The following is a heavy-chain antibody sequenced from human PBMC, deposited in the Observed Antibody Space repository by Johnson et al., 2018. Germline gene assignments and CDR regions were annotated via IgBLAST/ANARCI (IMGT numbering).Heavy chain of an antibody. CDR1: GFTFSSYG. Sequence: QVQLLESGGGVVQHRRSLRLSCAASGFTFSSYGMHWVRQAPGKGLAWVAVIWYDGSNKYFADSVKGRFTISRDNSKNTLYLKMKSLRAEDTAVYYCASGDYGSGSYNYYYYMDVWGKGTTVTVSS. CDR3: ASGDYGSGSYNYYYYMDV. CDR2: IWYDGSNK. V-gene: IGHV3-33*01. D-gene: IGHD3-10*01. J-gene: IGHJ6*03.